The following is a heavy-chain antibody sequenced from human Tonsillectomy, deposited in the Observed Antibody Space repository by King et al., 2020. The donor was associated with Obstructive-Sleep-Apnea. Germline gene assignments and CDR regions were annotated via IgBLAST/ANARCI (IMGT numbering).Heavy chain of an antibody. CDR1: GFTFSSAW. CDR2: IKSKSDGGTT. J-gene: IGHJ3*02. V-gene: IGHV3-15*01. Sequence: VQLVESGRGLVKPGGSLRLSCAASGFTFSSAWMSWVRQAPGKGLEWVGRIKSKSDGGTTDYDAPIKSRFSISRDDSKNTLYLEMNNLRIEDTAVYYCAKSSFDIWGQGTMVTVSS. CDR3: AKSSFDI.